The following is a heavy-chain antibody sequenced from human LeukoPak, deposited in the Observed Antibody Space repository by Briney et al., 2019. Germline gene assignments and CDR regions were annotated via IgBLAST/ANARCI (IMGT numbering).Heavy chain of an antibody. V-gene: IGHV3-21*01. D-gene: IGHD2-8*01. J-gene: IGHJ4*02. CDR3: ARVGAIYCTNGVCPPFDY. Sequence: GGSLRLSCAASGFTFSRYSMNWVRQAPGKGLEWVSSISSSSSYIYYADSVKGRFTISRDNAKNSLYLQMNSLRAEDTAVYYCARVGAIYCTNGVCPPFDYWGQGTLVTVSS. CDR2: ISSSSSYI. CDR1: GFTFSRYS.